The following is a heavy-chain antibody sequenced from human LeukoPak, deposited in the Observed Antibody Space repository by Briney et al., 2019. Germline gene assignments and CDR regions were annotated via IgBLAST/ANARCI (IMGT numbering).Heavy chain of an antibody. CDR3: ARRGSSSWPNWFDP. D-gene: IGHD6-13*01. CDR2: IKQDGSEK. J-gene: IGHJ5*02. Sequence: GGSLRLSCAASGFIFSSYEMNWVRQTPGKGLEWVANIKQDGSEKYYVDSVKGRFTISRDNAKNSLYLQMNSLRAEDTAVYYCARRGSSSWPNWFDPWGQGTLVTVSS. CDR1: GFIFSSYE. V-gene: IGHV3-7*03.